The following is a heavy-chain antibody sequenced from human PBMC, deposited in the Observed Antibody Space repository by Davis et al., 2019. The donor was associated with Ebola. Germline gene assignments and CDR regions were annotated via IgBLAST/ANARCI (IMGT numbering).Heavy chain of an antibody. CDR1: GFTFSSYA. CDR3: ARDGVDTAMVLDAFDI. J-gene: IGHJ3*02. D-gene: IGHD5-18*01. CDR2: ISYDGSNK. Sequence: GESLKISCAASGFTFSSYAMHWVRQAPGKGLEWVAVISYDGSNKYYADSVKGRFTISRDNSKNTLYLQMNSLRAEDTAVYYCARDGVDTAMVLDAFDIWGQGTMVTVSS. V-gene: IGHV3-30-3*01.